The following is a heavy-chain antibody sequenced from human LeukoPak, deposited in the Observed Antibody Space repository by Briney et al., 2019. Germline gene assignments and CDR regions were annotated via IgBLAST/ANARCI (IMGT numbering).Heavy chain of an antibody. J-gene: IGHJ4*02. CDR3: ASLLNSSSWPRTYYFDY. V-gene: IGHV4-31*11. Sequence: TLSLTCAVSGGSVASGYYYWSWIRQHPGKGLEWIGNIYYTGRTSYTPSLESRVSMSVDTSKNQFSLKLSSVTAADTAVYYCASLLNSSSWPRTYYFDYWGQGTLVTVSS. CDR1: GGSVASGYYY. CDR2: IYYTGRT. D-gene: IGHD6-13*01.